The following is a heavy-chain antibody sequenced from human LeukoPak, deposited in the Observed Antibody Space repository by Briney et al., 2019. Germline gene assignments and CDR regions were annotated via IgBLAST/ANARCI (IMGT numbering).Heavy chain of an antibody. CDR2: INVGNDDT. CDR1: GYTFTNFA. D-gene: IGHD2-2*01. V-gene: IGHV1-3*01. Sequence: PPASVKVSCKASGYTFTNFAMHWVRQAPGQRLEWMGWINVGNDDTKYSQMFQGRVTITRDTSASTAYMELSNLRSEDAAVYYCARDGCVVSPSCYAEDYYYGMDVWGQGTTVTVSS. J-gene: IGHJ6*02. CDR3: ARDGCVVSPSCYAEDYYYGMDV.